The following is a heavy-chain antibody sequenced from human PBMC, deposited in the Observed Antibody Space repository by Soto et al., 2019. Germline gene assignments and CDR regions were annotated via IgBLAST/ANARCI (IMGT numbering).Heavy chain of an antibody. V-gene: IGHV4-39*01. J-gene: IGHJ4*02. CDR2: IHYSGRI. Sequence: QLQLQESGPGLVKPSETLSLTCTVSGYSISTTTYYWGWVRQSPGMGLEWIGSIHYSGRIYDNPSLRHRVTISVDTSKNQFSLRLNSVTAADTAVYYCARQIGHFDTWGQGTLVTVSS. CDR3: ARQIGHFDT. CDR1: GYSISTTTYY.